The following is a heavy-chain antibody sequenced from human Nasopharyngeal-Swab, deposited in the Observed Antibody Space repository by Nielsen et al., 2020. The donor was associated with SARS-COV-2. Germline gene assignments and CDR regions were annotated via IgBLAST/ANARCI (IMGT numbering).Heavy chain of an antibody. D-gene: IGHD3-9*01. CDR3: AKDTALYLAFDI. Sequence: GGSLRLSCAASGFTFSSYAMSWVRQALGKGLEWVSAISGSGGSTYYADSVKGRFTISRDNSKNTLYLQMNSLRAEDTAVYYCAKDTALYLAFDIWGQGTMVTVSS. CDR1: GFTFSSYA. CDR2: ISGSGGST. J-gene: IGHJ3*02. V-gene: IGHV3-23*01.